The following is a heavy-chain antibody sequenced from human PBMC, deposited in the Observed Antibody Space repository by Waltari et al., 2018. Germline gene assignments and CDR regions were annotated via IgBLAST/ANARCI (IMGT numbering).Heavy chain of an antibody. V-gene: IGHV1-46*01. Sequence: QVQLVQSGAEVKKPGASVKVSCKASGYTFTSYYMHWVRQAPGQGLEWMGIINPSGGSTSYAQKFQGRVTMTRDKSTSTVYMELSSLRSEDTAVYYCARDQQDSSSYAGSTDYWGQGTLVTVSS. CDR1: GYTFTSYY. J-gene: IGHJ4*02. CDR3: ARDQQDSSSYAGSTDY. D-gene: IGHD6-13*01. CDR2: INPSGGST.